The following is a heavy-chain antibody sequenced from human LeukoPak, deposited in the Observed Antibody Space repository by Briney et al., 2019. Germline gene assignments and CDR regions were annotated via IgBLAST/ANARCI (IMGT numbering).Heavy chain of an antibody. CDR1: GFSVSSNY. D-gene: IGHD6-13*01. Sequence: PGGSLRLSCAASGFSVSSNYMSWVRQAPGRGLEWVSIIYSDGSTYYADSVRGRFTISRDNSKNTLYLQMNRLRAEDTAVYYCAKDLFPNSYSSSFDAFDIWGQGTMVTVSS. J-gene: IGHJ3*02. CDR2: IYSDGST. CDR3: AKDLFPNSYSSSFDAFDI. V-gene: IGHV3-66*01.